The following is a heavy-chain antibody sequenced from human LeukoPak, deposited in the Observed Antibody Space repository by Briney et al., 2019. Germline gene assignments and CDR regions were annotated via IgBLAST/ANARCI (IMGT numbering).Heavy chain of an antibody. CDR2: ISYDGSNK. Sequence: PGGSLRLSCAASGFTFSSYGMHWVRQAPGKGLEWVAVISYDGSNKYYADSVKGRFTISRDNSKNTLYLQMNSLRAEDTAVYYCARDWYSHARVPFDYWGQGTLVTVSS. V-gene: IGHV3-30*03. CDR1: GFTFSSYG. CDR3: ARDWYSHARVPFDY. D-gene: IGHD5-18*01. J-gene: IGHJ4*02.